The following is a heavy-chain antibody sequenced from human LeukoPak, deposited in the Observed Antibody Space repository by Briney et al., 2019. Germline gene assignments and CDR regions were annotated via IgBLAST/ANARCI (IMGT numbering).Heavy chain of an antibody. Sequence: GGSLRLSCAASGFTFSSYGMHWVRQAPDKGLEWVAVISHDGSTKYYADSVNGRFTISRDNSMNMLFLQINSLRDEDTAVYYCAKVAGSSGWYLDYWGQGTLVTVSS. CDR3: AKVAGSSGWYLDY. D-gene: IGHD6-19*01. CDR2: ISHDGSTK. V-gene: IGHV3-30*18. J-gene: IGHJ4*02. CDR1: GFTFSSYG.